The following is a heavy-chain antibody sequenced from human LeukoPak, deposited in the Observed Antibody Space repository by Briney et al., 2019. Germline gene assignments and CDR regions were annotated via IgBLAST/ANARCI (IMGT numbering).Heavy chain of an antibody. J-gene: IGHJ4*02. D-gene: IGHD6-13*01. V-gene: IGHV3-48*03. CDR1: GFTFSSYE. Sequence: GGSLRLSCAASGFTFSSYEMNWVRQAPGQGLEGISYISSSSSTMYYADSVKGRFTISRDNAKNSLYLQMNSLRAEDTAIYYCASSSWYALDYWGQGTLVTVSS. CDR3: ASSSWYALDY. CDR2: ISSSSSTM.